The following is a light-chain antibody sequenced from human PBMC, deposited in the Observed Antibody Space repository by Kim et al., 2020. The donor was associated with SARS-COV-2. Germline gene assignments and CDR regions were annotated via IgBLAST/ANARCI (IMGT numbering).Light chain of an antibody. Sequence: SASVGDRVTITCRDSQSIANWLAWYQQKPGTAHKVLIYKASNLQRGVPSRFSGSGSGTEFTLTISSLQPDDFATYYCQQYNSDSSIFGQGTKLEI. CDR1: QSIANW. CDR3: QQYNSDSSI. J-gene: IGKJ2*01. V-gene: IGKV1-5*03. CDR2: KAS.